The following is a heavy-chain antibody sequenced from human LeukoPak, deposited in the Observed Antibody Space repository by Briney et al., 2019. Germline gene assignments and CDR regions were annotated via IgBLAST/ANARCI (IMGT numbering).Heavy chain of an antibody. J-gene: IGHJ3*02. V-gene: IGHV1-18*01. D-gene: IGHD6-19*01. CDR3: ARDFRIAVAGTNAFDI. CDR1: GYTFTSYG. Sequence: ASVKVSCKASGYTFTSYGISWVRQAPGQGLEWMGWISAYNGNTNYAQKLQGRVTMTTDTSTSTAYMELRSLRSDDTAVYYCARDFRIAVAGTNAFDIWGQGTMVTVSS. CDR2: ISAYNGNT.